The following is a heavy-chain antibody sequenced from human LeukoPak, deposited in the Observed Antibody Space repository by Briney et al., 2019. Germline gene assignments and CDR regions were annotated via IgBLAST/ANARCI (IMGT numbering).Heavy chain of an antibody. CDR3: ARHSSSSRGWFDP. CDR1: GGSISSYY. D-gene: IGHD6-6*01. Sequence: SETLSLTCTVSGGSISSYYWSWIRQPPGKGLEWIGYIYSSGNTVYNPFLKSRVTISVDTSKNQFSLRLGSVTAADTAVYYCARHSSSSRGWFDPWGQGTLVTVSS. J-gene: IGHJ5*02. V-gene: IGHV4-59*08. CDR2: IYSSGNT.